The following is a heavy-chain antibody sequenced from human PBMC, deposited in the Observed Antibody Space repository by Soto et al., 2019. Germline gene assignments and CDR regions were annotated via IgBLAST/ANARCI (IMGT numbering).Heavy chain of an antibody. CDR3: AREAVAGVLGAFDI. Sequence: QMQLVQSGAEVKKPGSSVKVSCKASGGPFSSYATSWVRQAPGQGLEWMGGVIPMYGKTDYAQKFQGRITISADESTSTAYMELSSLRSEDTAVYYCAREAVAGVLGAFDIWGQGTMVTVSS. D-gene: IGHD6-19*01. CDR2: VIPMYGKT. J-gene: IGHJ3*02. V-gene: IGHV1-69*01. CDR1: GGPFSSYA.